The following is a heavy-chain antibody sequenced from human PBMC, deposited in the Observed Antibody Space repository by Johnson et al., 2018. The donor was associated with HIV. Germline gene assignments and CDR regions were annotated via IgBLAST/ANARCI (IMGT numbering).Heavy chain of an antibody. CDR1: GFTVSNNY. CDR3: AKELNPRAFDI. V-gene: IGHV3-9*01. CDR2: ISWNSGSI. J-gene: IGHJ3*02. Sequence: VQLVESGGGLVQPGGSLRLSCAASGFTVSNNYMSWVRQAPGRGLEWVSGISWNSGSIGYADSVKGRFTISRDNAKNSLYLQMNSLRAEDTAVYYCAKELNPRAFDIWGQGTMVTVSS.